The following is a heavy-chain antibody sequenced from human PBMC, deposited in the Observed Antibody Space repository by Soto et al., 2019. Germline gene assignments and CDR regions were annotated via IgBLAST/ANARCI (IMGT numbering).Heavy chain of an antibody. CDR2: ISGDGTTI. CDR1: GFPFSSYW. V-gene: IGHV3-74*01. CDR3: AREYYGLLTGYYNDH. D-gene: IGHD3-9*01. Sequence: EVQLVESGGDSVQPGGSLRLSCAASGFPFSSYWMHWVRHTPGKGLEWVSRISGDGTTIYYADSVTGRFTVSRDNAKNTLSLQMSGLGAEDPAVYYCAREYYGLLTGYYNDHWGQGTLVSVSS. J-gene: IGHJ4*02.